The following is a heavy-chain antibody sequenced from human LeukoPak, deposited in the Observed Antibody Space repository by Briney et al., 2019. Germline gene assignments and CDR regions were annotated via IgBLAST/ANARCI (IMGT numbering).Heavy chain of an antibody. CDR1: GYTLTELS. D-gene: IGHD3-3*01. CDR2: FDPEDGET. V-gene: IGHV1-24*01. Sequence: ASVKVSCKVSGYTLTELSMHWVRQAPGKGLEWMGGFDPEDGETIYAQKFQGRVTMTEDTSTDTAYMELSSLRSEDTAVYYYATVQSSSDPWRFRYYYYYMDVWGKGTTVTVSS. J-gene: IGHJ6*03. CDR3: ATVQSSSDPWRFRYYYYYMDV.